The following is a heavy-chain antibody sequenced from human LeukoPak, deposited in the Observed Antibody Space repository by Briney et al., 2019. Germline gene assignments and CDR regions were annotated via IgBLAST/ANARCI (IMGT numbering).Heavy chain of an antibody. J-gene: IGHJ4*02. CDR1: AYSISNGFV. CDR2: IYHSGTT. Sequence: NPSETLSFTCTVSAYSISNGFVWGWIRQPPGKGLEWIASIYHSGTTYYNPSLKSRVTMSVDTSKNQFSLRLSSVTAADTAVYYCTREDDFWSGYNYWGQGTLVTVSS. CDR3: TREDDFWSGYNY. V-gene: IGHV4-38-2*02. D-gene: IGHD3-3*01.